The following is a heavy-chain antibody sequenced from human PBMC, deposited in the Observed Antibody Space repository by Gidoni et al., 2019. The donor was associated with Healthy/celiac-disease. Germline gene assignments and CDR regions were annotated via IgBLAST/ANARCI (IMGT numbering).Heavy chain of an antibody. V-gene: IGHV2-70*01. D-gene: IGHD3-3*01. CDR3: ARIHANYDVWSGYYQGPRYYYYYGMDV. CDR2: IDWDDDK. Sequence: QVTLRESGPALVKPTQTLTLTCTFSGFSPSPSGLCVSWIRQPPGKALEWLALIDWDDDKYYSTSLKTRLTISKDTSKNQVVLTMTNMDPVDTATYYCARIHANYDVWSGYYQGPRYYYYYGMDVWGQGTTVTVSS. J-gene: IGHJ6*02. CDR1: GFSPSPSGLC.